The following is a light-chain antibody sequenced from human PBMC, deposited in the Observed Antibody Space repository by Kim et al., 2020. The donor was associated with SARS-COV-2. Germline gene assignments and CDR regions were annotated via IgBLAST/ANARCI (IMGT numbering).Light chain of an antibody. CDR3: QQRSNWPPIT. V-gene: IGKV3-11*01. Sequence: APGERATLPRRASQSVSSYLAWYQQKPGQAPRLLIYDASNRATGIPARFSGSGSGTDFTLTISSLEPEDFAVYYCQQRSNWPPITFGQGTRLEIK. J-gene: IGKJ5*01. CDR1: QSVSSY. CDR2: DAS.